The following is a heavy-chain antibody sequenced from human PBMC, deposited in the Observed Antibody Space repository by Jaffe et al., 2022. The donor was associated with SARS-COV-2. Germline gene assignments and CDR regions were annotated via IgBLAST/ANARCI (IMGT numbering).Heavy chain of an antibody. CDR3: AREITENEYNKAFDI. D-gene: IGHD1-1*01. J-gene: IGHJ3*02. CDR2: ISYDGNYG. CDR1: SAAKFTFSSHS. Sequence: QVQLVESGGGVVQPGRSLRLACVASSAAKFTFSSHSIHWVRQAPDKGLEWVALISYDGNYGHYADSVRGRFSISRDNSKNTLYLQMNSLRVEDTAVYYCAREITENEYNKAFDIWGQGTVVTVSS. V-gene: IGHV3-30-3*01.